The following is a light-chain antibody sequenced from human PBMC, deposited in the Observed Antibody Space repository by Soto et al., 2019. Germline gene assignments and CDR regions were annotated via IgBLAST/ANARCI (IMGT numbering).Light chain of an antibody. CDR3: AAWDDSLNGLV. CDR2: NNN. J-gene: IGLJ3*02. Sequence: QSVLTQPPSASGTPGQWVTISCSGSRSNIGSNLVNWYQQLPGTAPKLLMYNNNQRPSGVPDRFSGSKSGTSASLAISGLQSEDEADYHCAAWDDSLNGLVFGGGTKVTVL. V-gene: IGLV1-44*01. CDR1: RSNIGSNL.